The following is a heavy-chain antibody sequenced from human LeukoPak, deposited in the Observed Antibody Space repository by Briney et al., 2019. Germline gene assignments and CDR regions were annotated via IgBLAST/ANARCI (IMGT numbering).Heavy chain of an antibody. CDR3: ARGCRARSAARIYYYYMDV. Sequence: GASVKVSCKASGYTFTSYDINWVRQATGQGLEWMGWMNPNSGNTGYAQKFQGRVTITRNTSISTAYMELSSLRSEDTAVYYCARGCRARSAARIYYYYMDVWGKGTTVTVSS. D-gene: IGHD6-13*01. J-gene: IGHJ6*03. CDR1: GYTFTSYD. CDR2: MNPNSGNT. V-gene: IGHV1-8*03.